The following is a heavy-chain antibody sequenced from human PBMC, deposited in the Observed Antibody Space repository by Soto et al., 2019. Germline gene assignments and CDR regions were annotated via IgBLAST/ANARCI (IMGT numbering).Heavy chain of an antibody. D-gene: IGHD3-16*02. V-gene: IGHV3-7*01. CDR2: MNQDGSEI. J-gene: IGHJ4*02. CDR1: GFTFSSFW. Sequence: EVQLVESGGGLVQPGGSLRLSCVGSGFTFSSFWICWIRQTPGKGLEWVTNMNQDGSEIAYADSVKGRFTVSRDNAKNAVYLQMNSLTVEDTAVYFCARDVSYQRFDQWGQGALVTVSS. CDR3: ARDVSYQRFDQ.